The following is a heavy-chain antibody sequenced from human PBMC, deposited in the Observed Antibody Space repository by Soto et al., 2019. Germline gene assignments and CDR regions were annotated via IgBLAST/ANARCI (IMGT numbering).Heavy chain of an antibody. Sequence: ASVKVSCKASGYTFTSYGISWVRQAPGQGLEWMGWISAYNGNTNYAQKLQGRVTMTTDTSTSTAYMELRSLRSDDTAVYYCARVEKAALLWFGSPYNWFDPWGQGTLVTVSS. V-gene: IGHV1-18*01. CDR1: GYTFTSYG. CDR3: ARVEKAALLWFGSPYNWFDP. D-gene: IGHD3-10*01. J-gene: IGHJ5*02. CDR2: ISAYNGNT.